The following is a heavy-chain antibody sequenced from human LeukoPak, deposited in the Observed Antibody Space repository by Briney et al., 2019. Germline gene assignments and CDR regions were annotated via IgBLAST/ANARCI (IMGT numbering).Heavy chain of an antibody. Sequence: PGGSLRLSCAASGFTFSSCWMYWVRQAPGKGLVWVSRINSDGSKTRYADSVKGRFTISRDNAKNTLYLQMNSLRAEDTAVYCCARRIESYDFWSAYYTPDYWGQGTLVTVSS. J-gene: IGHJ4*02. CDR1: GFTFSSCW. CDR2: INSDGSKT. CDR3: ARRIESYDFWSAYYTPDY. D-gene: IGHD3-3*01. V-gene: IGHV3-74*01.